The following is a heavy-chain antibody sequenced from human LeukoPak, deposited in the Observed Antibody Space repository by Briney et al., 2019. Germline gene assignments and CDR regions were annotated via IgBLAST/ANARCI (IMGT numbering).Heavy chain of an antibody. J-gene: IGHJ4*02. CDR2: FNPNSGGT. V-gene: IGHV1-2*02. CDR1: GSTFTDHN. D-gene: IGHD6-13*01. Sequence: ASVNLSFTASGSTFTDHNIHWVRQPLGQGLGWVGWFNPNSGGTNYAQKFEGRITMTRDTSINTDYMVMSRLTSGDTAVYYCARAQSSLLLYHPDYWGQGTLVTVSS. CDR3: ARAQSSLLLYHPDY.